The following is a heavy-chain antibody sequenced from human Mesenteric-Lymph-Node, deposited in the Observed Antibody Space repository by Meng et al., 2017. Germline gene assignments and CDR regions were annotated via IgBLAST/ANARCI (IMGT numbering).Heavy chain of an antibody. Sequence: GESLKISCAASGFTFSSYAMSWVRQAPGKGLEWVSAIGGSGGSTYYADSVKGRFTISRDNSKNTLYLQMNSLRAEDTAVYYCAKETPLLWFGELFHGMDVWGQGTTVTVSS. CDR1: GFTFSSYA. J-gene: IGHJ6*02. CDR3: AKETPLLWFGELFHGMDV. CDR2: IGGSGGST. D-gene: IGHD3-10*01. V-gene: IGHV3-23*01.